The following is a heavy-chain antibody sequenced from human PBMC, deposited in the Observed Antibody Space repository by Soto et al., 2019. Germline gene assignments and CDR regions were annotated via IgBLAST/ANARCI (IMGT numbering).Heavy chain of an antibody. Sequence: GGSLILSCAASGFTFSCYCMHWVRQAPGKGLEWVAVIWYDGSNKYYADSVKGRFTISRDNSKNTLYLQMNSLRAEDTAVYYCAREPRGVRGWYYYYMDVWGKGTTVTVSS. CDR2: IWYDGSNK. J-gene: IGHJ6*03. CDR1: GFTFSCYC. CDR3: AREPRGVRGWYYYYMDV. D-gene: IGHD3-10*01. V-gene: IGHV3-33*01.